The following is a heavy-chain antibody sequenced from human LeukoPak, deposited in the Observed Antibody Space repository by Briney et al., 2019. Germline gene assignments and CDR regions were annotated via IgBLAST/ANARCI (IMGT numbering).Heavy chain of an antibody. V-gene: IGHV3-7*05. CDR3: ARDRRGGGSPTLFDY. CDR1: GFTFSRYW. D-gene: IGHD1-26*01. J-gene: IGHJ4*02. CDR2: IKQDGSEK. Sequence: GGSLRLSCAASGFTFSRYWMSWVPQAPGKGLEWVANIKQDGSEKYYVDSVKGRFTISRGNAKNSLYLQMNSLRAEDTAVYYCARDRRGGGSPTLFDYWGQGTLVTVSS.